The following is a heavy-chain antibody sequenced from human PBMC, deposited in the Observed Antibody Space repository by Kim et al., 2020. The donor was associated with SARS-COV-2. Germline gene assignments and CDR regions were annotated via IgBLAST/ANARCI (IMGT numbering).Heavy chain of an antibody. J-gene: IGHJ4*02. V-gene: IGHV3-23*01. D-gene: IGHD6-19*01. CDR2: ISGGGIST. CDR3: SKGGDYSSGWYYFDY. Sequence: GGSLRLSCAASGFTFSSYAMNWVRQAPGKGVEWVSGISGGGISTYYADSVKGRFIISRDNSKNTLYLQMNSLRAEDTALYYCSKGGDYSSGWYYFDYWGQGSLVTVAS. CDR1: GFTFSSYA.